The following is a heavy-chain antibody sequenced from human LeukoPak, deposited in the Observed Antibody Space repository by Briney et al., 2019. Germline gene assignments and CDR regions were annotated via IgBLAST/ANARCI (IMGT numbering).Heavy chain of an antibody. Sequence: GGSLRLSCAASGFTFSSYGMHWVRQAPGKGLEWVAVIWYDGSDKYYADSVKGRFTISRDNSKNTLYLQMNSLRAEDTAVYYCARGGLGIGDFDIWGQGTMVTVSS. CDR2: IWYDGSDK. V-gene: IGHV3-33*01. CDR3: ARGGLGIGDFDI. D-gene: IGHD7-27*01. J-gene: IGHJ3*02. CDR1: GFTFSSYG.